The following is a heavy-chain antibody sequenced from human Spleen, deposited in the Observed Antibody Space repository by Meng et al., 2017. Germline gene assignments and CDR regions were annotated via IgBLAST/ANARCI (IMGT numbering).Heavy chain of an antibody. CDR3: ARDRGPYSSGWYDAFDI. D-gene: IGHD6-19*01. Sequence: GESLKISCAASGFTVSSNYMSWVRQAPGKGLEWVSVIYSGGSTYYADSVKGRFTISRHNSKNTLYLQMNSLRAEDTAVYYCARDRGPYSSGWYDAFDIWGQGTMVTVSS. CDR2: IYSGGST. CDR1: GFTVSSNY. V-gene: IGHV3-53*04. J-gene: IGHJ3*02.